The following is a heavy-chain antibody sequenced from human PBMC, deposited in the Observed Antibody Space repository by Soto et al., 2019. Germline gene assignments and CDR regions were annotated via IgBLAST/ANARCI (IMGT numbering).Heavy chain of an antibody. Sequence: GGSLRLSCAASGFTFSSYGMHWVRQAPGKGLEWVAVISYDGSNKYYADSVKGRFTISRDNSKNTLYLQMNSLRAEDTAVYYCAKDNRPLTMVRGDLFDYWGQGTLVTVSS. CDR1: GFTFSSYG. D-gene: IGHD3-10*01. CDR3: AKDNRPLTMVRGDLFDY. V-gene: IGHV3-30*18. J-gene: IGHJ4*02. CDR2: ISYDGSNK.